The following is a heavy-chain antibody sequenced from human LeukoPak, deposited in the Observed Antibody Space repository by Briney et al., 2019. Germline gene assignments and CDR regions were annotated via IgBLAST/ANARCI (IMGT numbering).Heavy chain of an antibody. CDR2: ISSSSSTI. Sequence: PGGSLRLSCAASGFTFSSYSMNWVRQAPGKGLEWVSHISSSSSTIYYADSVKGRFTISRDNSKNTLYLQMNSLRAEDTAVYYCAKDAGYGKYYFDYWGQGTLVTVSS. CDR1: GFTFSSYS. J-gene: IGHJ4*02. D-gene: IGHD5-18*01. CDR3: AKDAGYGKYYFDY. V-gene: IGHV3-48*01.